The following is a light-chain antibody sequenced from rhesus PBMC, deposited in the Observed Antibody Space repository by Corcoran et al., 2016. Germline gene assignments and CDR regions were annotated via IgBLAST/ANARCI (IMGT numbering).Light chain of an antibody. Sequence: QTALTQPPSVSKSLGQSVTISCPGISSGITNYNDVSWYQQHPGKAPRLLIYSVSDRPSGVSDRFSGVKSGNTASLTISGLQAEDEAIYYCCSYRSGNTFLFGSGTKLTVL. V-gene: IGLV2-26*02. J-gene: IGLJ6*01. CDR3: CSYRSGNTFL. CDR1: SSGITNYND. CDR2: SVS.